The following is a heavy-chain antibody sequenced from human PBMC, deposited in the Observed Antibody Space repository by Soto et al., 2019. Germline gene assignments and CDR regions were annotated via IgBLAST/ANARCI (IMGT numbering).Heavy chain of an antibody. Sequence: QVQLVQSGAEVKKPGASVRVSCKASGYTFTSYDINWVRQATGQGLEWMGWMNPNSGNTGYAQKFQGXXTXTXXTYISTAYMELSSLRSEDPAVYYCAREGTLRGDDYWGQGTLVTVSS. V-gene: IGHV1-8*01. CDR2: MNPNSGNT. CDR3: AREGTLRGDDY. D-gene: IGHD3-16*01. CDR1: GYTFTSYD. J-gene: IGHJ4*02.